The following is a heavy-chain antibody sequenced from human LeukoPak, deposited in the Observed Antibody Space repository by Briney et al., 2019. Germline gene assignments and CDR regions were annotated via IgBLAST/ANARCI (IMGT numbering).Heavy chain of an antibody. CDR3: AITVVAPSDYYYGTDV. J-gene: IGHJ6*02. CDR2: IYYSGST. V-gene: IGHV4-59*01. CDR1: GGSISSYC. Sequence: SETLSLTCTVSGGSISSYCWSWIRQPPGKGLEWIGYIYYSGSTNYNPSLKSRVTISVVTSKNQFSLKLSSVTAADTAVYYCAITVVAPSDYYYGTDVWGQGTTVTVSS. D-gene: IGHD4-23*01.